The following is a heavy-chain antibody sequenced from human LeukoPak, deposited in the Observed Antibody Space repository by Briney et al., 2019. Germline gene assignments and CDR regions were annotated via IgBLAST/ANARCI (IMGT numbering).Heavy chain of an antibody. J-gene: IGHJ4*02. V-gene: IGHV4-39*01. CDR2: IYYSRST. CDR3: ARVGVFGVVSDS. Sequence: SETLSLTCTVSGDSINSGSYYWVWIRQPPGKGLEWIGSIYYSRSTYYSPSLKSRVTISVDTSKIQFSLRLSSVTAADTAVYYCARVGVFGVVSDSWGQGILVTVSS. D-gene: IGHD3-3*01. CDR1: GDSINSGSYY.